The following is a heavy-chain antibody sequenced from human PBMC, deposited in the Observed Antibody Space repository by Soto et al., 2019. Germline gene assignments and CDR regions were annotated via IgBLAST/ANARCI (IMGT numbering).Heavy chain of an antibody. CDR1: GFSLSDYS. D-gene: IGHD3-10*01. CDR2: ISSSISYT. J-gene: IGHJ4*02. CDR3: ARDGQTYGQGDY. V-gene: IGHV3-11*06. Sequence: QVQLVESGGGLVKPGGSLTLSCAASGFSLSDYSMSWIRQAPGKCLELVSYISSSISYTHYADSVKGRFTASRDNAKDSVFLHLNSLRAADTSVDYCARDGQTYGQGDYWGQGTLVTVS.